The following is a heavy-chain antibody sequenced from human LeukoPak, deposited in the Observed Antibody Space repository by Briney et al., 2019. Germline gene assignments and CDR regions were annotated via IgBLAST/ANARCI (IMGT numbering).Heavy chain of an antibody. CDR3: ARVEEMATINLDY. CDR2: IYPGDSDT. D-gene: IGHD5-24*01. V-gene: IGHV5-51*01. J-gene: IGHJ4*02. CDR1: GYSFTSYW. Sequence: GESLKISCKGSGYSFTSYWIGWVRQMPGEGLEWMGIIYPGDSDTRYSPSFQGQVTISADKSISTAYLQWSSLKASDTAMYYCARVEEMATINLDYWGQGTLVTVSS.